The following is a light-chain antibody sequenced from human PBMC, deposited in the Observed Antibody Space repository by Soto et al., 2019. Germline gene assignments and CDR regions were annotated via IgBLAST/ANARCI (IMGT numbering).Light chain of an antibody. CDR3: QQYYTTLAPT. V-gene: IGKV4-1*01. Sequence: DIVMTQSPESLTVSLGERATINCKSSLSVFYSSNNQNYLAWYQHKPGQPPKLLIYWASTRESGVPDRFSVSGSGTDFTLTISSLQAEDVAVYYCQQYYTTLAPTFGGGTKVEFK. CDR1: LSVFYSSNNQNY. J-gene: IGKJ4*01. CDR2: WAS.